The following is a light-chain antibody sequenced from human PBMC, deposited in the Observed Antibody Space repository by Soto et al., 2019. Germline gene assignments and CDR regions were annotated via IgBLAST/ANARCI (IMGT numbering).Light chain of an antibody. V-gene: IGLV2-14*01. Sequence: QSALTQPASVSGSPGQSITISCTGTSSDVGGYNYVSWYQQHPGKAPKLMIYDVTNRPSGVSNRSSGSKSGNTASLTISGLQAEDEADYYCSSYTSSNTPLVFGGGTQLTVL. CDR2: DVT. J-gene: IGLJ3*02. CDR3: SSYTSSNTPLV. CDR1: SSDVGGYNY.